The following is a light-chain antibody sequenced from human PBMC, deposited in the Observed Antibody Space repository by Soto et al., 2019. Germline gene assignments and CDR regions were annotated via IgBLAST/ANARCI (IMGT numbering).Light chain of an antibody. CDR1: HDISTF. J-gene: IGKJ5*01. CDR2: EAS. Sequence: DIKLRPSQSILSAFIWYRVTLTYRASHDISTFLAWYQQKPGKAPKLLIYEASTLQSGVPSRFSGSGSGTEFTLTISGLLPEDFAAYHCQQLYTLPFTFGQGTRLEIK. V-gene: IGKV1-9*01. CDR3: QQLYTLPFT.